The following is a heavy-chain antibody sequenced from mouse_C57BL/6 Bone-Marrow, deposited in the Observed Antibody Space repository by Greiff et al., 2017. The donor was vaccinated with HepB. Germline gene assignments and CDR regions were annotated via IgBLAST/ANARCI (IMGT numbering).Heavy chain of an antibody. D-gene: IGHD1-1*01. CDR1: GYTFTSYW. J-gene: IGHJ4*01. Sequence: QVHVKQPGAELVRPGTSVKLSCKASGYTFTSYWMHWVKQRPGQGLEWIGVIDPSDSYTNYNQKFKGKATLTVDTSSSTAYMQLSSLTSEDSAVYYCAREKGHYYGSSYYYAMDYWGQGTSVTVSS. V-gene: IGHV1-59*01. CDR3: AREKGHYYGSSYYYAMDY. CDR2: IDPSDSYT.